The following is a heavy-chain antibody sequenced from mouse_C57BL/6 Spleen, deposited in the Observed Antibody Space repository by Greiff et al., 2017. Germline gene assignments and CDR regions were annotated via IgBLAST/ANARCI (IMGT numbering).Heavy chain of an antibody. Sequence: EVKLMESGPGLVKPSQSLSLTCSVTGYSITSGYYWNWIRQFPGNKLEWMGYISYDGSNNYNPSLKNRISITRDTSKNQFFLKLNSVTTEDTATYYCARLTGTHYFDYWGQGTTLTVSS. V-gene: IGHV3-6*01. D-gene: IGHD4-1*01. J-gene: IGHJ2*01. CDR2: ISYDGSN. CDR1: GYSITSGYY. CDR3: ARLTGTHYFDY.